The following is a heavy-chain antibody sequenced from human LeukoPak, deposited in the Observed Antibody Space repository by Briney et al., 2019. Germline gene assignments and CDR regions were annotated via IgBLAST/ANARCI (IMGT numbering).Heavy chain of an antibody. V-gene: IGHV3-43D*03. J-gene: IGHJ4*02. CDR3: AKAAWVYCGADCYPPLDY. D-gene: IGHD2-21*02. Sequence: GGSLRLSCAASGFTFDGYAMHWVRQAPGKGLEWVSLISWDGGSTYYADSVKGRFTISRDNSKNSLYLQMNSLRTDDTALYYCAKAAWVYCGADCYPPLDYWGQGTLVTVSS. CDR2: ISWDGGST. CDR1: GFTFDGYA.